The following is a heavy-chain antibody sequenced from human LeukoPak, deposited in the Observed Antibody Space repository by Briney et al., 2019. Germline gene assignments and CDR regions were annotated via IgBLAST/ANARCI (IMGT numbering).Heavy chain of an antibody. J-gene: IGHJ2*01. D-gene: IGHD5-18*01. Sequence: SGGSLRLSCAASGFRFSDYYMTWIRRAPGKGPEWVAYISSPGTTLYYVDSVKGRFTISRDNAKNSMYLQMNSLRAEDTAVYYCASGIQPRLSWFFDLWGRGTQVIASS. CDR2: ISSPGTTL. V-gene: IGHV3-11*01. CDR1: GFRFSDYY. CDR3: ASGIQPRLSWFFDL.